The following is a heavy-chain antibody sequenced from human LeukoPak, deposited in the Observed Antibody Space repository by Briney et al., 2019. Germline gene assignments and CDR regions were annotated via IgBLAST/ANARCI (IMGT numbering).Heavy chain of an antibody. J-gene: IGHJ4*02. CDR1: GGTFSSFA. CDR3: ARDMGYYIDSSHYYFLDY. V-gene: IGHV1-69*04. Sequence: GASVKVSCKASGGTFSSFATSWVRQAPGQGLEWMGRIIPILGIANYAQKFQGRVTLTADTSTSTAYMELSSLRSEDTAVYYCARDMGYYIDSSHYYFLDYWGQGTLVTVSS. CDR2: IIPILGIA. D-gene: IGHD3-22*01.